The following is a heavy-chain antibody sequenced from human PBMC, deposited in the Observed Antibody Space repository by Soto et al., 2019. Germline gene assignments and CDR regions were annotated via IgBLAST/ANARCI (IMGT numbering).Heavy chain of an antibody. CDR1: GFTFSSYG. D-gene: IGHD2-2*01. Sequence: QVQLVESGGGVVQPGRSLRLSCAASGFTFSSYGMHWVRQAPGKGLEWVAVISYDGSNKYYADSVKGRFTISRDNSKNTLYFQMNSLSAEDTAVYYCAKDGGPSMSFDYWGQGTLVTVSS. CDR2: ISYDGSNK. CDR3: AKDGGPSMSFDY. J-gene: IGHJ4*02. V-gene: IGHV3-30*18.